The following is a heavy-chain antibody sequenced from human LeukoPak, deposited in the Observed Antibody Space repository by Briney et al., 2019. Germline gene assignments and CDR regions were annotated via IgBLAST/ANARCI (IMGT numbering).Heavy chain of an antibody. Sequence: PGGSLRLSCAASGFTFSNYWMSWVRQAPGKGLEWVANIKDDGSESYYVDSVKGRFTISRDNAKNSLYLQTTSLRDEDTAVYYCARTIRGYWGQGTLVTVSS. CDR1: GFTFSNYW. CDR2: IKDDGSES. V-gene: IGHV3-7*01. J-gene: IGHJ4*02. D-gene: IGHD4/OR15-4a*01. CDR3: ARTIRGY.